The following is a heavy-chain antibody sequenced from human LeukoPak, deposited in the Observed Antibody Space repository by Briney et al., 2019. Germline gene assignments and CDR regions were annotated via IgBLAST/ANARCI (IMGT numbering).Heavy chain of an antibody. CDR2: ISSNGGST. Sequence: GGSLRLSCSASGFTFSRYAMHWVRQAPGKGLEYVSAISSNGGSTYYADSVKGRFTISRDNSRNTLHLQMSSLRVEDTAVYYCAKDSSSGSYFDYWGQGTLVTVSS. CDR1: GFTFSRYA. CDR3: AKDSSSGSYFDY. V-gene: IGHV3-64D*06. D-gene: IGHD3-10*01. J-gene: IGHJ4*02.